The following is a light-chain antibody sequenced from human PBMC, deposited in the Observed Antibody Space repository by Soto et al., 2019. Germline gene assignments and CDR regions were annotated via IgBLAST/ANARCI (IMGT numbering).Light chain of an antibody. Sequence: EIVLTQSPATLSSSPGEGATLSYSASQSVTSSYLAWYQQKPGQAPRLLIYGASTRATGIPDRFSGSGSGTDFTLTISRLEPEDFAVYYCQHQGSSPPITFGQGTRL. V-gene: IGKV3-20*01. CDR3: QHQGSSPPIT. CDR2: GAS. J-gene: IGKJ5*01. CDR1: QSVTSSY.